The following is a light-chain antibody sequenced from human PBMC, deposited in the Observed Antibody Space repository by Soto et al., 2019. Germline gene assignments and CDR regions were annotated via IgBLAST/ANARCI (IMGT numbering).Light chain of an antibody. Sequence: DIQMTQSPSTLSASVGDRVTITCRASQSISSWLAWYQQKPGKAPKLLIYDASSLESGVPSRFSGSGSGTEFTLTISSLQPDDFATYYCQKYTRGTFGQGTKVDIK. CDR1: QSISSW. V-gene: IGKV1-5*01. CDR3: QKYTRGT. J-gene: IGKJ1*01. CDR2: DAS.